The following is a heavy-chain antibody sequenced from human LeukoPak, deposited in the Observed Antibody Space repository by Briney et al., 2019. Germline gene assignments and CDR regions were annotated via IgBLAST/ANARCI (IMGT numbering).Heavy chain of an antibody. D-gene: IGHD6-19*01. J-gene: IGHJ6*02. V-gene: IGHV3-7*01. CDR2: IKQDGSGK. CDR3: ARELAVAGIVYYYYYGMDV. CDR1: GFTFSSYW. Sequence: GGSLRLSCAASGFTFSSYWMSWVRQAPGKGLEWVANIKQDGSGKYYVDSVKGRFTISRDNAKNSLYLQMNSLRAEDTAVYYCARELAVAGIVYYYYYGMDVWGQGTTVTVSS.